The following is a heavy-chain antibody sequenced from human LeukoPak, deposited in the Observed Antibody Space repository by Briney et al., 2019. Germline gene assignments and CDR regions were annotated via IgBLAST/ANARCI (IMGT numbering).Heavy chain of an antibody. Sequence: PSETLSLTCTVSGYSISSGYYWGWIRQPPGKGLEWIGSIYHSGSTYYNPSLKSRVTISVDTSKNQFSLKLSSVTAADTAVYYCARGLYDFWSGYYDPAGNAFDIWGQGTMVTVSS. J-gene: IGHJ3*02. CDR3: ARGLYDFWSGYYDPAGNAFDI. CDR2: IYHSGST. D-gene: IGHD3-3*01. V-gene: IGHV4-38-2*02. CDR1: GYSISSGYY.